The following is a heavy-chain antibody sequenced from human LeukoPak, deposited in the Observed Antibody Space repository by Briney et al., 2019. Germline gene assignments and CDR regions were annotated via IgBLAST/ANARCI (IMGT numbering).Heavy chain of an antibody. CDR2: ISGSVGST. Sequence: PGGSLRLSCAASGFTFSIYAMSWVRQAPGKGLEWVAAISGSVGSTYYADSGKGRFTISRDNSKNPPYLQMHSLRAEDTAVYYCGYSGSFYYFDYWGQGTLVTVSS. CDR1: GFTFSIYA. D-gene: IGHD1-26*01. J-gene: IGHJ4*02. V-gene: IGHV3-23*01. CDR3: GYSGSFYYFDY.